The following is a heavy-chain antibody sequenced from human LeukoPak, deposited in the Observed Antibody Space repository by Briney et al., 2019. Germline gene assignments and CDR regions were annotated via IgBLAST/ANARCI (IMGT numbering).Heavy chain of an antibody. CDR3: ARDEGRVGRYSYGYGGRNFDY. CDR1: GFTFSDYY. V-gene: IGHV3-11*04. CDR2: ISSSGSTI. Sequence: KTGGSLRLSCAASGFTFSDYYMSWIRQAPGKGLEWVSYISSSGSTIYYADSVKGRFTISRDNAKNSLYLQMNSLRAEDTAVYYCARDEGRVGRYSYGYGGRNFDYWGQGTLVTVSS. J-gene: IGHJ4*02. D-gene: IGHD5-18*01.